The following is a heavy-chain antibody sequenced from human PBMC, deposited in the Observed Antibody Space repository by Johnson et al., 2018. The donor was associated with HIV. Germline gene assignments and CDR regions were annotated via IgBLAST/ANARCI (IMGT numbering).Heavy chain of an antibody. J-gene: IGHJ3*01. CDR2: IRYDGSNK. D-gene: IGHD3-22*01. CDR3: AREISRYYYDYAAFDL. Sequence: QLVESGGGVVQPGRSLRLSCAASGFTFSSYGMHWVRQAPGKGLEWLAFIRYDGSNKYYADSVKGRFTISRDNSKNTLYLQMNSLRADDTALYYCAREISRYYYDYAAFDLWGQGTTVTVSS. CDR1: GFTFSSYG. V-gene: IGHV3-33*08.